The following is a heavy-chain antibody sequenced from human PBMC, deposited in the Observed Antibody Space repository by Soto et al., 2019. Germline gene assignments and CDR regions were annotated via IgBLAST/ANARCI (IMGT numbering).Heavy chain of an antibody. D-gene: IGHD6-13*01. CDR3: AGYGGTYSSSGYFQENYDYYGMDV. Sequence: SGTLSLTCAVSGGSISSSNWWSWVRQPPGKGLEWIGEIYHSGSTNYNPSLKSRVTISVDKSKNQFSLKLSSLTAADTAVYYCAGYGGTYSSSGYFQENYDYYGMDVWGQATTGTV. CDR2: IYHSGST. V-gene: IGHV4-4*02. J-gene: IGHJ6*02. CDR1: GGSISSSNW.